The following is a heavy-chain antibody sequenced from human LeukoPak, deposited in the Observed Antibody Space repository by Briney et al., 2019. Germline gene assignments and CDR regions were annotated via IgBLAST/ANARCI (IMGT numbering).Heavy chain of an antibody. J-gene: IGHJ4*02. Sequence: GGSLRLSCAASGFTLSDYAMSWVLQAPGKGLEWVSAISGSGGNTYYADSVRGRFTISRDKSKNTLFLQMNSLRAEDTAVYYCARGYASGTYYSDYWGQGTLVTVSS. CDR3: ARGYASGTYYSDY. CDR2: ISGSGGNT. CDR1: GFTLSDYA. V-gene: IGHV3-23*01. D-gene: IGHD3-10*01.